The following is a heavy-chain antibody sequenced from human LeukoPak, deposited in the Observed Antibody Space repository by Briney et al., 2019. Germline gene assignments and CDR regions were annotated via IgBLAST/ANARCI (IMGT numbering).Heavy chain of an antibody. D-gene: IGHD3-3*01. Sequence: KSSQTLSLTCTVSGGSISSGDYYWSWIRQPPGKSLEWIGYIYYSGSTNYNPSLKSRVTISVDTSKNQFSLKLSSVTAADTAVYYCARATYDFWSGTRSYYFDYWGQGTLVTVSS. J-gene: IGHJ4*02. CDR1: GGSISSGDYY. V-gene: IGHV4-30-4*08. CDR3: ARATYDFWSGTRSYYFDY. CDR2: IYYSGST.